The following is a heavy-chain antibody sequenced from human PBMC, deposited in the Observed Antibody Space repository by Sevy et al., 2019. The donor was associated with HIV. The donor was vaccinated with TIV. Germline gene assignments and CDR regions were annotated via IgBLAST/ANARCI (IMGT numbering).Heavy chain of an antibody. D-gene: IGHD3-22*01. CDR3: AILPSNYYDSSGYPIDY. V-gene: IGHV1-46*03. CDR2: INPSGGST. Sequence: ASVKVSCKASGYTFTSYYMHWVRQAPGQGLEWMGIINPSGGSTSYAQKFQGRVTMTRDTSTSTVYMELSSLRSEDKAVYYCAILPSNYYDSSGYPIDYWGQGTLVTVSS. J-gene: IGHJ4*02. CDR1: GYTFTSYY.